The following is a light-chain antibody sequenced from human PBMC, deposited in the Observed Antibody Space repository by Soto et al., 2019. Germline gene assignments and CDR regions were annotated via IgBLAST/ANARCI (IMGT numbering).Light chain of an antibody. CDR3: QQYGGSPMYT. V-gene: IGKV3-20*01. CDR1: RSVSSSY. Sequence: EIVLTQSPGTLSLSPGERATLSCRASRSVSSSYLSWYQQKPGQAPRLLIYGASTRATGIPDRFSGSGSGTDFPLAISRLEPEDFAVYYCQQYGGSPMYTFGQGTKLEIK. CDR2: GAS. J-gene: IGKJ2*01.